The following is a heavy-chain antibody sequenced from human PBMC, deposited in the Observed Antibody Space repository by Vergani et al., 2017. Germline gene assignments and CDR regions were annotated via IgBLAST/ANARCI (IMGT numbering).Heavy chain of an antibody. Sequence: EVQLVESGGGLVQPGGSLRLSCAASELTFSIYWMSWVRQAPGKGLEWVGNIKQDGSEKYYMDSVKGRFTISRDNAKNSLYLQMNSLSAGDTAVYYCAKANPRNSGYDYLYYYHAMDVWGQGTTVTVSS. D-gene: IGHD5-12*01. CDR3: AKANPRNSGYDYLYYYHAMDV. V-gene: IGHV3-7*03. J-gene: IGHJ6*02. CDR1: ELTFSIYW. CDR2: IKQDGSEK.